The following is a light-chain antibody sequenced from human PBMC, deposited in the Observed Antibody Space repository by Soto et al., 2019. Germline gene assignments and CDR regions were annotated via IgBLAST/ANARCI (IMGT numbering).Light chain of an antibody. CDR3: QPSYSTPPWT. Sequence: DIQMTQSPSSLSASVGDRVTITCRASQSISNFLNWYQHIPGKAPKLLIYVASSLQSGVPSRFSGSGSGTEFTLTISSLQPEDFATYYCQPSYSTPPWTFGQGTKVEI. J-gene: IGKJ1*01. CDR1: QSISNF. CDR2: VAS. V-gene: IGKV1-39*01.